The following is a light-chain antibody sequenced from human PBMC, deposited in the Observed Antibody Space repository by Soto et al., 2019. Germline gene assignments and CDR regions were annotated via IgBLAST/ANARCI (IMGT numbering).Light chain of an antibody. J-gene: IGKJ1*01. CDR3: MQALQTPRT. Sequence: DIVMTQSPLSLPVTPGEPASISCRSSQSLLHSNGYNYLDWYLQKPGQSPQLLIYLGSNRASGVDDRFSGSGSGTDFTLKISRVEAEDVGVYYCMQALQTPRTFGQGTKVEIK. CDR1: QSLLHSNGYNY. CDR2: LGS. V-gene: IGKV2-28*01.